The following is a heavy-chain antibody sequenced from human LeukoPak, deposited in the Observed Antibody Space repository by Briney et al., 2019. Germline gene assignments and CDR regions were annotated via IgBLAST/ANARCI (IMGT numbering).Heavy chain of an antibody. Sequence: GGSLRLSCAASGFTVSSNYMSWVRQAPGKGLEWVSVIYSGGSTYYADSVKGRFTISRDNSKNTLYLQMNSLRAEDTDVYYCARGPTYYDFWSGYSHFDYWGQGTLVTVSS. V-gene: IGHV3-53*01. J-gene: IGHJ4*02. CDR1: GFTVSSNY. D-gene: IGHD3-3*01. CDR3: ARGPTYYDFWSGYSHFDY. CDR2: IYSGGST.